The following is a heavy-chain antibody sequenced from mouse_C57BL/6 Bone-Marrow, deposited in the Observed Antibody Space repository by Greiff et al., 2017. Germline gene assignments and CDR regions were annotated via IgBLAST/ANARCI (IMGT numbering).Heavy chain of an antibody. CDR3: ARNYGSPFDY. Sequence: QVQLQQPGAELARPGTSVKLSCKASGYTFTSYWMHWVKQRPGQGLEWIGVIDPSDSYTNYNQKFKGKATLTVDTSSSTAYMQLSSLTSEDSAVYYCARNYGSPFDYWGQGTTLTVSS. CDR2: IDPSDSYT. J-gene: IGHJ2*01. D-gene: IGHD1-1*01. CDR1: GYTFTSYW. V-gene: IGHV1-59*01.